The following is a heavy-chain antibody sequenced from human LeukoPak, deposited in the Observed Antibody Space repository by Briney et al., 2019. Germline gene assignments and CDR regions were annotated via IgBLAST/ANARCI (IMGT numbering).Heavy chain of an antibody. CDR2: FDPEDGET. J-gene: IGHJ6*02. CDR1: GYTLTELS. D-gene: IGHD3-22*01. V-gene: IGHV1-24*01. Sequence: ASVKVSCKVSGYTLTELSMHWVRQAPGKGVEWMGGFDPEDGETIYAQKFQGRVTMTEDTSTDTAYMELSSLRSEDTAVYYCATPYDSSGYYGMDVWGQGSTVTVSS. CDR3: ATPYDSSGYYGMDV.